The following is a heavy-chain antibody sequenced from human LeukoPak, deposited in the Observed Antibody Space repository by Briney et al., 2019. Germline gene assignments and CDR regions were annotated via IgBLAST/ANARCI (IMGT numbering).Heavy chain of an antibody. D-gene: IGHD2-2*01. Sequence: SETLSLTCAVYGGSFSGYYWSWIRQPPGKGLEWIGEINHSGSTNYNPSLKSRVTISVDTSKNQFSPKLSSVTAADTAVYYCARGRVLVVPAAGIYYYGMDVWGQGTTVTVSS. CDR1: GGSFSGYY. J-gene: IGHJ6*02. CDR2: INHSGST. CDR3: ARGRVLVVPAAGIYYYGMDV. V-gene: IGHV4-34*01.